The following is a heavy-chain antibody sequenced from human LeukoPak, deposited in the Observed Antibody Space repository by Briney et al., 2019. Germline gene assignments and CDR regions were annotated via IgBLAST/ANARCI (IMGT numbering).Heavy chain of an antibody. D-gene: IGHD1-7*01. CDR3: ARGRLELFDY. Sequence: ASVKVSCQASGYTFTSYDINWVRQATGQGLEWMGWMNPTSGNTGYAQEVQGRVTTNRNTTISRAYMELSSLRCEDMAVYYRARGRLELFDYWGQGTLVTVSS. CDR2: MNPTSGNT. V-gene: IGHV1-8*01. J-gene: IGHJ4*02. CDR1: GYTFTSYD.